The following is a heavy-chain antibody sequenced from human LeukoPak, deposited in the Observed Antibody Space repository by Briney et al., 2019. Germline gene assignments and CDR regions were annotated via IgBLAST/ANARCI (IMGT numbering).Heavy chain of an antibody. J-gene: IGHJ4*02. Sequence: SETLSLTCAVYGGSFSGYYWSWIRQPPGKGLEWIGEINHSRSTNYNPSLKSRVTISVDTSKNQFSLKLSSVTAADTAVYYCARRTAYGSGSYDLSYYFDYWGQGTLVTVSS. CDR2: INHSRST. V-gene: IGHV4-34*01. CDR3: ARRTAYGSGSYDLSYYFDY. D-gene: IGHD3-10*01. CDR1: GGSFSGYY.